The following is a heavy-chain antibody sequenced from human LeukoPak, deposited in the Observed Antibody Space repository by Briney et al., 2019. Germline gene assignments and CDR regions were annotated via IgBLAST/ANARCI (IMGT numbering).Heavy chain of an antibody. CDR2: IYYGGST. D-gene: IGHD2-15*01. V-gene: IGHV4-39*07. Sequence: SETLSLTCTVSGGSISTSTYYWGWIRQPPGKGLEWTASIYYGGSTYYNPSLKSRVTISIDTAKNQFSLRLSSVTAADTAVYYCARVSCGGGSCYHSRGWFDPWGQGTLVTVSS. CDR3: ARVSCGGGSCYHSRGWFDP. J-gene: IGHJ5*02. CDR1: GGSISTSTYY.